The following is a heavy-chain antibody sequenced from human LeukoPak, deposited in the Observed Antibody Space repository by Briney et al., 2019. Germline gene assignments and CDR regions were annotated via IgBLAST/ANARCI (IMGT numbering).Heavy chain of an antibody. CDR1: GYSISSGYY. CDR3: SRASSTSYYDY. CDR2: IYHSGST. V-gene: IGHV4-38-2*02. Sequence: SETLSLTCTVSGYSISSGYYWGWIRQPPGKGLEWIGTIYHSGSTYYNPSLKSRVTISVDTSKNQFSRKLSSVTAADMALYYCSRASSTSYYDYWGQGTLVT. J-gene: IGHJ4*02. D-gene: IGHD6-19*01.